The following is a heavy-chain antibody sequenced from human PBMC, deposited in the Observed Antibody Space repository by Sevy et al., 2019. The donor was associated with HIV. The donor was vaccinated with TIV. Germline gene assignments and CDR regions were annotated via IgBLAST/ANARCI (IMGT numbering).Heavy chain of an antibody. CDR3: ARDRDHYYDSSGYYYGTPWPEYFQH. J-gene: IGHJ1*01. CDR2: ISSSSSTI. D-gene: IGHD3-22*01. Sequence: GGSLRLSCAASGFTFSSYSMNWVRHAPGKGLEWVSYISSSSSTIYYADSVKGRFTISRDNAKNSLYLQMNSLRDEDTAVYYCARDRDHYYDSSGYYYGTPWPEYFQHWGQGTLVTVSS. CDR1: GFTFSSYS. V-gene: IGHV3-48*02.